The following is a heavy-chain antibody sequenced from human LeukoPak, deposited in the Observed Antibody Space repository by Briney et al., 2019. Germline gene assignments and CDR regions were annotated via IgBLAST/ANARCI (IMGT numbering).Heavy chain of an antibody. CDR1: GFTFSSYG. D-gene: IGHD1-26*01. CDR3: ARDLSMWALDFDY. CDR2: FSSDGSYK. Sequence: GGSLRLSCAASGFTFSSYGMHWVRQAPGKGLEWVAVFSSDGSYKEYADSVKGRFAISRDSSTNTLYLQMNRLRAEDTAVYYCARDLSMWALDFDYRGQGTLVTVSS. V-gene: IGHV3-33*01. J-gene: IGHJ4*02.